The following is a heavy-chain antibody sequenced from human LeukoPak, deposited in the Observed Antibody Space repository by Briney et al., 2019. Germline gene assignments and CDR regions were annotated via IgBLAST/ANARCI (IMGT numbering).Heavy chain of an antibody. D-gene: IGHD3-16*02. CDR1: GFTLNNAW. CDR2: ISSDGGNK. CDR3: VVYQITFGEVIPGFFDS. J-gene: IGHJ4*02. V-gene: IGHV3-30*14. Sequence: GGSLRLSCAASGFTLNNAWMSWVRQAPGKGLEWVTIISSDGGNKYYADSVKGRFTISRDKSKSTLYLQMNSLRAEDTAMYYCVVYQITFGEVIPGFFDSWGQGTLVTVSS.